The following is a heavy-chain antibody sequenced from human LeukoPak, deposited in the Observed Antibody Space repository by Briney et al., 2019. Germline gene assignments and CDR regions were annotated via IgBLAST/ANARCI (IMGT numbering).Heavy chain of an antibody. D-gene: IGHD3-9*01. CDR3: ARHLYDKTGRPLDS. CDR1: GDSINSGLSY. J-gene: IGHJ5*01. CDR2: IYYSGSTGST. V-gene: IGHV4-39*01. Sequence: SETLSLTCSVSGDSINSGLSYWAWIRQPPGKGLEWIGTIYYSGSTGSTYYNPSLKSRVTISVDTSKNQFSLNLSSLTAADTAIYYCARHLYDKTGRPLDSWGHGTLVTVSS.